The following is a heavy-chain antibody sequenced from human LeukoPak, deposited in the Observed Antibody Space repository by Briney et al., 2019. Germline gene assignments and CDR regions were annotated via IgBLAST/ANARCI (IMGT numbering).Heavy chain of an antibody. V-gene: IGHV4-31*03. D-gene: IGHD3-3*01. CDR2: IYYSGST. CDR1: GVSISSGGYY. Sequence: PSQTLSLTCTVSGVSISSGGYYWRWLRQHPGKGLEWIGYIYYSGSTYYNPSLKSRVTISVDTSKNQFSLKLSSVTAADTAVYYCARANIGSTIFGVVKEYYYYYYMDVWGKGTTVTVSS. J-gene: IGHJ6*03. CDR3: ARANIGSTIFGVVKEYYYYYYMDV.